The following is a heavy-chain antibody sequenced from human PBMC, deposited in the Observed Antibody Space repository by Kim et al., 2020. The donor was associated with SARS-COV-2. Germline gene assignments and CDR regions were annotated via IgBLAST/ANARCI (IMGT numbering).Heavy chain of an antibody. Sequence: GGSLRLSCAASGFTFSGYAMHWVRQAPGKGLEWVSGISWSGGSIDYADSVKGRFTISRDNAKNSLYLQMNSLRAEDTAVYYCAKERVGATHFDYCGQGT. CDR1: GFTFSGYA. J-gene: IGHJ4*02. D-gene: IGHD1-26*01. CDR2: ISWSGGSI. V-gene: IGHV3-9*01. CDR3: AKERVGATHFDY.